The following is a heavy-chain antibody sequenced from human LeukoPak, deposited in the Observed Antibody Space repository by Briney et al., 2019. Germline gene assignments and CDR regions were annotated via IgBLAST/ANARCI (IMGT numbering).Heavy chain of an antibody. CDR2: ISYDGSNK. Sequence: PGGSLRLSCAASGFTFSNYWMSWVRQAPGKGLEWVAVISYDGSNKYYADSVKGRFTISRDNSKNTLYLQMNSLRAEDTAVYYCAKDIDGDYSYYYYGMDVWGQGTTVTVSS. CDR1: GFTFSNYW. CDR3: AKDIDGDYSYYYYGMDV. D-gene: IGHD4-17*01. V-gene: IGHV3-30*18. J-gene: IGHJ6*02.